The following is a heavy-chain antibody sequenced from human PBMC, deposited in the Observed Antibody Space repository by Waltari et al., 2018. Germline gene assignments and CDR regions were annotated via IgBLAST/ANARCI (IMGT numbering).Heavy chain of an antibody. V-gene: IGHV4-39*01. D-gene: IGHD2-2*01. CDR2: IYYSGVT. CDR1: GGSISSSSYY. J-gene: IGHJ5*02. CDR3: ARLVVPAARYNWFDP. Sequence: QLQLQESGPGLVKPSETLSLTCTVSGGSISSSSYYWGWIRQPPGKGLEWIGSIYYSGVTYYNPCHKSRVTISVDTSKNQFSLKRSSVTAADTAVYYCARLVVPAARYNWFDPWGQGTLVTVSS.